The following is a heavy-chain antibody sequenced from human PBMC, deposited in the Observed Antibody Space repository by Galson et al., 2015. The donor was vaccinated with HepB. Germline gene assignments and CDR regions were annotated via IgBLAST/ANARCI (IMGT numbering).Heavy chain of an antibody. CDR2: ISSSSSTI. V-gene: IGHV3-48*02. CDR3: ARERITYSSSSRQDY. Sequence: SLRLSCAASGFTFSSYSMNWVRQAPGKGLEWVSYISSSSSTIYYADSVKGRFTISRDNAKNSLYLQMNSLRDEDTAVYYCARERITYSSSSRQDYWGQGTLVTVSS. D-gene: IGHD6-6*01. CDR1: GFTFSSYS. J-gene: IGHJ4*02.